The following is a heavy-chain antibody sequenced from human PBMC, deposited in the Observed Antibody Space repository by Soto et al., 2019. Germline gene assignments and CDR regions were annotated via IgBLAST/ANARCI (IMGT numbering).Heavy chain of an antibody. CDR2: INHSGST. J-gene: IGHJ4*02. CDR3: SRVVGWYFDY. V-gene: IGHV4-34*01. D-gene: IGHD6-19*01. CDR1: GGSFIGYY. Sequence: SEALSLTCAVYGGSFIGYYWSWIRQPPGKGLEWIGEINHSGSTNYNPSLKSRVTISVDTSKNQFSLKLSSVTAADTAVYYCSRVVGWYFDYWGQGTLVTVSS.